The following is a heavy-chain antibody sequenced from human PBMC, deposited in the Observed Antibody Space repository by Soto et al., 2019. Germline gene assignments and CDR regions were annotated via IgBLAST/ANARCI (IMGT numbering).Heavy chain of an antibody. D-gene: IGHD1-1*01. CDR2: IKSKIGGGTT. V-gene: IGHV3-15*01. CDR3: TTGGHNYGTYYYDY. CDR1: GFTFSNAW. J-gene: IGHJ4*02. Sequence: VGSLRLSCAASGFTFSNAWMSWVRQGPGKGLEWVGRIKSKIGGGTTDYAAPVKGRFTISRDDSKNTLYLRMNSLKIEDTAVYYCTTGGHNYGTYYYDYWGQGTLVTVSS.